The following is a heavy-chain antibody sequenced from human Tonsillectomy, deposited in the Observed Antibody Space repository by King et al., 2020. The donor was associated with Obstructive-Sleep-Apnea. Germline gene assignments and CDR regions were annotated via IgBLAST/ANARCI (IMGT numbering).Heavy chain of an antibody. CDR1: GGSIGSNSYY. V-gene: IGHV4-39*06. D-gene: IGHD3-22*01. CDR2: TYYTGTT. Sequence: QLQESGPGLVKPSETLSLTCTVSGGSIGSNSYYCGWIRQPPGKGREWIGNTYYTGTTYYNPSLKGRVTISVDTSKNQFVLILTSVTAADTAVYYCASESLYYYDSSGYYYRTPDYWGQGTLVTVSS. J-gene: IGHJ4*02. CDR3: ASESLYYYDSSGYYYRTPDY.